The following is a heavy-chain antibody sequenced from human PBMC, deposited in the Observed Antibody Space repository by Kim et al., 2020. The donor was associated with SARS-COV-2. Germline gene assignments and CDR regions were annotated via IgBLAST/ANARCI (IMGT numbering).Heavy chain of an antibody. CDR3: TTDKVPGDDFWSGYFPGYYYYMDV. CDR2: IKSKTDGGTT. Sequence: GGSLRLSCAASGFTFSNAWMSWVRQAPGKGLEWVGRIKSKTDGGTTDYAAPVKGRFTISREDSKNTLYLQMNSLKTEDTAVYYCTTDKVPGDDFWSGYFPGYYYYMDVWGKGTTVTVSS. CDR1: GFTFSNAW. V-gene: IGHV3-15*01. D-gene: IGHD3-3*01. J-gene: IGHJ6*03.